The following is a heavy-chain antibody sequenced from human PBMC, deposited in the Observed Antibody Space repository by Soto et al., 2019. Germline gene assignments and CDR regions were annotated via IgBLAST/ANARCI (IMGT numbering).Heavy chain of an antibody. V-gene: IGHV3-48*01. CDR3: ERDQGYCGGDCYWNPDY. D-gene: IGHD2-21*01. Sequence: EVQLVESGGGLVQPGGSLRLSCAASGFTFSSYSMNWVRQAPGKGLEWVSYISSSSSTIYSADSVKGRFTISRDTAKNSLYLQMNSLRAEDTAVYYCERDQGYCGGDCYWNPDYWGQGTLVTVSS. CDR2: ISSSSSTI. J-gene: IGHJ4*02. CDR1: GFTFSSYS.